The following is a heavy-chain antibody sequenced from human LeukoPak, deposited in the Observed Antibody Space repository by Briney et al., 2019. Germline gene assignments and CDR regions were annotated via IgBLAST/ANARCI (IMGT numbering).Heavy chain of an antibody. D-gene: IGHD3-22*01. Sequence: PGGSLRLSCAASGFTFSDYYMSWIRQAPGKGLEWVSYISSSGSYTNYADSVKGRFTISRDNAKNSLYLQMNSLRAEDTAVYYCARTYRPHYYDSSGYYDYWGQGTLVTVSS. CDR2: ISSSGSYT. V-gene: IGHV3-11*06. J-gene: IGHJ4*02. CDR3: ARTYRPHYYDSSGYYDY. CDR1: GFTFSDYY.